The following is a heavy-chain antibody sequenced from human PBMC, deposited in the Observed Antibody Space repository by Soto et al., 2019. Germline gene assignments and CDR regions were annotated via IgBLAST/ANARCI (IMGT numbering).Heavy chain of an antibody. Sequence: PGGSLRLSCAASGFTCSSYWVSWVRQAPGKGLEWVANIKQDGSEKYYVDSVKGRFTISRDNAKNSLYLQMNSLRAEDTAVYYCARDSEDAFDIWGQGTMVTVSS. V-gene: IGHV3-7*05. CDR1: GFTCSSYW. CDR3: ARDSEDAFDI. D-gene: IGHD3-10*01. CDR2: IKQDGSEK. J-gene: IGHJ3*02.